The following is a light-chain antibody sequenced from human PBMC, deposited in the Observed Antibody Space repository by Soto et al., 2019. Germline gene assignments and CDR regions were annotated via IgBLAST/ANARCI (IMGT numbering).Light chain of an antibody. J-gene: IGKJ1*01. Sequence: DIQMTQSPSTLSGSVGDRVTITCRASQTISSWLAWYQQKPGKAPKLLIYKASTLKSGVPSRFSGSGSGTEFTLTISSLQPDDFATYYCQHYNSYPEDFGQGTKVDIK. CDR1: QTISSW. CDR3: QHYNSYPED. CDR2: KAS. V-gene: IGKV1-5*03.